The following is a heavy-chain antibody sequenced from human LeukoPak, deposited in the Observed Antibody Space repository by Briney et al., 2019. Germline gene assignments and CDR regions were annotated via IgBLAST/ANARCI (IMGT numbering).Heavy chain of an antibody. CDR1: GFTFSSYW. Sequence: GGSLRLSCAASGFTFSSYWMSWVRQAPGKGLEWVANIKQDGSEKYYVDSVKDRFTISRDNAKNSLYLQMNSLRAEDTAVYYCARDLPIDTAMVESNGFDYWGQGTLVTVSS. J-gene: IGHJ4*02. CDR3: ARDLPIDTAMVESNGFDY. V-gene: IGHV3-7*01. D-gene: IGHD5-18*01. CDR2: IKQDGSEK.